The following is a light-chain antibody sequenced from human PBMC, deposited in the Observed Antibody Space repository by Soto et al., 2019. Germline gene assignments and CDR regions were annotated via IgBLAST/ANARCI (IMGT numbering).Light chain of an antibody. Sequence: QSALTQPASVSGSPGQSITISCSGTSSDVGAYDHVSRYQQYPGKAPKFIIFEISNRPSGISSRFSGSRSGNTASLTISRLQAEDEAYYYCSSYTSRDTVIFGGGTKLTVL. J-gene: IGLJ2*01. CDR3: SSYTSRDTVI. CDR1: SSDVGAYDH. V-gene: IGLV2-14*01. CDR2: EIS.